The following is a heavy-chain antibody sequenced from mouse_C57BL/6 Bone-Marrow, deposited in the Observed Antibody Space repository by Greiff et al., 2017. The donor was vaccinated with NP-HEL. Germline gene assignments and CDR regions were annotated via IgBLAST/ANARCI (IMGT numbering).Heavy chain of an antibody. Sequence: EVHLVESGGGLVKPGGSLKLSCAASGFTFSSYAMSWVRQTPEKRLEWVATISDGGSYTYYPDNVKGRFTISRDNAKNNLYLQMSHLKSEDTAMYYCARGEYGSNPFDYWGQGTTLTVSS. CDR1: GFTFSSYA. CDR3: ARGEYGSNPFDY. J-gene: IGHJ2*01. CDR2: ISDGGSYT. V-gene: IGHV5-4*01. D-gene: IGHD1-1*01.